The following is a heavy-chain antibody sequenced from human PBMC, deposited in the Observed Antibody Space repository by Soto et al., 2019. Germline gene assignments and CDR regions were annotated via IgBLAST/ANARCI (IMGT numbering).Heavy chain of an antibody. CDR2: MSGSGSGT. Sequence: DVQLLESGGGLVQPGGSLRLSCAASGFRFSTYDMSWVRQAPGKGLEWVSVMSGSGSGTYYADSVKGRFTISRDNSKNPLDLQMNSLRAEDTAVYYCVRQAKVTTVTANVGYYYGLDVWGQGTTVTVSS. CDR3: VRQAKVTTVTANVGYYYGLDV. J-gene: IGHJ6*02. V-gene: IGHV3-23*01. D-gene: IGHD4-4*01. CDR1: GFRFSTYD.